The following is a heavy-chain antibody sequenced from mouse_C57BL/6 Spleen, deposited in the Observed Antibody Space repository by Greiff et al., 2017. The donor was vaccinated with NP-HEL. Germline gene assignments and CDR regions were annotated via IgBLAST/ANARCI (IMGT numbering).Heavy chain of an antibody. D-gene: IGHD3-2*02. Sequence: EVQLQQSGPELVKPGASVKISCKASGYTFTDYYMNWVKQSHGKSLEWIGDINPNNGGTSYNQKFKGKATLTVDKSSSTAYMELRSLTSEDSAVYYGARQLSLPSFGYWGQGTTLTVSS. J-gene: IGHJ2*01. CDR3: ARQLSLPSFGY. CDR1: GYTFTDYY. V-gene: IGHV1-26*01. CDR2: INPNNGGT.